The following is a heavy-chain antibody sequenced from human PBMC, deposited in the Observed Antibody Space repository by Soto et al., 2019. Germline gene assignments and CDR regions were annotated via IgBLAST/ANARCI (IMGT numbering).Heavy chain of an antibody. CDR3: ARRGSIAGAGKGRYHYYGMDV. V-gene: IGHV4-34*01. CDR1: GGSFSGYY. CDR2: INHSGST. J-gene: IGHJ6*04. D-gene: IGHD6-19*01. Sequence: SETLSLTCAVYGGSFSGYYWSWIRQPPGKGLEWIGEINHSGSTNYNPSLKSRVTISVDTSKNQFSLKLSSVTAADTAVYYCARRGSIAGAGKGRYHYYGMDVWGKGTTVTVSS.